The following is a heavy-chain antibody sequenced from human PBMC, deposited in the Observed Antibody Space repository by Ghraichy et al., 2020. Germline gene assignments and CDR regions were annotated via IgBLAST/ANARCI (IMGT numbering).Heavy chain of an antibody. V-gene: IGHV6-1*01. D-gene: IGHD3-22*01. CDR1: GDSVSSNSAA. CDR2: TYYRSKWYN. Sequence: SQTLSLTCVISGDSVSSNSAAWNWIRQSPSRGLEWLVRTYYRSKWYNDYAVSVKSRLTIKPDTSKNQFSLQLNSVTPEDTAVYYCARENFGIVVASPTLGYWGQVTLFTVSS. CDR3: ARENFGIVVASPTLGY. J-gene: IGHJ4*02.